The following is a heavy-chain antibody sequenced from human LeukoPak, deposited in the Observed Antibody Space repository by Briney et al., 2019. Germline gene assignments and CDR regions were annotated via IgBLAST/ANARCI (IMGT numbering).Heavy chain of an antibody. CDR2: MNPKRGYT. V-gene: IGHV1-8*01. Sequence: GASVKVSCKASGYTFTNYDINWVRQATGQGLEWMGWMNPKRGYTGYAQKFQGRVTMTRDTSISTAYMELGSLRSEDTAVYYCARVTGSIDYWGQGTLVTVSS. D-gene: IGHD1-26*01. J-gene: IGHJ4*02. CDR1: GYTFTNYD. CDR3: ARVTGSIDY.